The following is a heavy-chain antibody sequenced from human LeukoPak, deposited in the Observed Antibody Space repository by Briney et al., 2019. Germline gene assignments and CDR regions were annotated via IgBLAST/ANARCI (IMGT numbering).Heavy chain of an antibody. Sequence: ESGPGLVKPSQTLALTFTVSGASISSGGYYWSWIRQHPGKGLEWIGYSYYSGSTYYNPSLKSRVTISVDTSKNQFSLKLSSVTAADTAVYYWARGPLNWFDPWGQGTLVTVSS. J-gene: IGHJ5*02. CDR2: SYYSGST. CDR3: ARGPLNWFDP. CDR1: GASISSGGYY. V-gene: IGHV4-31*03.